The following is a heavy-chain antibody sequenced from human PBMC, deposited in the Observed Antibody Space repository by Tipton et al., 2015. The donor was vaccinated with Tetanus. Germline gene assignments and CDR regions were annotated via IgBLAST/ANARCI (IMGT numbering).Heavy chain of an antibody. D-gene: IGHD3-22*01. CDR3: ARERYYYDSSGYYEYYFDY. CDR2: IYYSGST. V-gene: IGHV4-59*12. J-gene: IGHJ4*02. Sequence: TLSLTCTVSGGSISSYYWSWIRQPPGKGLEWIGYIYYSGSTNYNPSLKSRVTISVDTSKNQFSLKLSSVTAADTAVYYCARERYYYDSSGYYEYYFDYWGQGTLVTVSS. CDR1: GGSISSYY.